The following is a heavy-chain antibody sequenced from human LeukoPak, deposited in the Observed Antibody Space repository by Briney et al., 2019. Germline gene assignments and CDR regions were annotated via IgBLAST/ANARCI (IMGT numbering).Heavy chain of an antibody. Sequence: GGSLRLSCAASGFTFSSYAMHWVRQAPGKGLEWVAVISYDGSNKYYADSVKGRFTISRDNSKNTLYLQMNSLRAVDTAVYYCARPGTTSSRYYFDYWGQGTLVTVSS. CDR2: ISYDGSNK. CDR3: ARPGTTSSRYYFDY. CDR1: GFTFSSYA. V-gene: IGHV3-30-3*01. D-gene: IGHD1-7*01. J-gene: IGHJ4*02.